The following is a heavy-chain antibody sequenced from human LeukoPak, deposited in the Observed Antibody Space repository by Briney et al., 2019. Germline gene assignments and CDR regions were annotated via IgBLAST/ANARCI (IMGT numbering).Heavy chain of an antibody. Sequence: PGGSLRLSCAASGLSFSDYNMLWVRQAPGKGLEWVAVISFDTINAYYTDSVKGRFTVSRDNSNNTLYLQMNSLRVEDTAVYFCARISRTYSRSCHFDLWGRGTLVSVSS. CDR2: ISFDTINA. J-gene: IGHJ2*01. CDR1: GLSFSDYN. V-gene: IGHV3-30*03. CDR3: ARISRTYSRSCHFDL. D-gene: IGHD4-11*01.